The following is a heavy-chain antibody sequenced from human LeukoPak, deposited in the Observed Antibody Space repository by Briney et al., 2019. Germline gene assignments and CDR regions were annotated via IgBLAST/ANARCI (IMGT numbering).Heavy chain of an antibody. J-gene: IGHJ4*02. CDR1: GGSISTGNW. V-gene: IGHV4-4*02. CDR3: ARTLHPPNLNWYFDY. D-gene: IGHD1-1*01. Sequence: SETLSLTCAVSGGSISTGNWWSWVRQSPDKGLEWIGEIYHSGSSNYNPSLKSRVTMSIDNSKHHFSLSLTSVTAADTAIYYCARTLHPPNLNWYFDYWGQGILVTVSS. CDR2: IYHSGSS.